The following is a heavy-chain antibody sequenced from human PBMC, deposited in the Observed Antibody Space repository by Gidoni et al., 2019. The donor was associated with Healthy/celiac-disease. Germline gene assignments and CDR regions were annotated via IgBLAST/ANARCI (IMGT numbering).Heavy chain of an antibody. CDR3: ARDSRGSSSWFSGAFDI. Sequence: EVQLVESGGGLIQPGGSLRLSCAASGFTVRSNYMSWVRQAPGKGLEWVSVIYSGGSTYYADSVKGRFTISRDNSKNTLYLQMNSLRAEDTAVYYCARDSRGSSSWFSGAFDIWGQGTMVTVSS. CDR2: IYSGGST. J-gene: IGHJ3*02. D-gene: IGHD6-13*01. CDR1: GFTVRSNY. V-gene: IGHV3-53*01.